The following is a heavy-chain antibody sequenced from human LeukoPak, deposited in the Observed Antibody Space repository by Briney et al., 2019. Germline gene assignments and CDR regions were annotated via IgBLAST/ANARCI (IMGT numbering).Heavy chain of an antibody. CDR2: ISAYNGNT. Sequence: ASVKVSCKASGYTFTHYSIHWLRQAPGQSLEWMGWISAYNGNTNYAQKLQGRVTMTTDTSTSTAYMELRSLRSDDTAVYYCAREGGGWYGGDYWGQGTLVTVSS. CDR1: GYTFTHYS. J-gene: IGHJ4*02. CDR3: AREGGGWYGGDY. D-gene: IGHD6-19*01. V-gene: IGHV1-18*01.